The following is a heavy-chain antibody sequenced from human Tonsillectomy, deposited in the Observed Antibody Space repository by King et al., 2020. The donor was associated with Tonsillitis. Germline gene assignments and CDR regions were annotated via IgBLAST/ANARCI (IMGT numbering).Heavy chain of an antibody. V-gene: IGHV1-18*01. J-gene: IGHJ6*02. CDR2: INNYYGYT. CDR1: GDTAPISG. D-gene: IGHD3-10*01. CDR3: ARDVGHFGDFLNFPAEKSSLMDV. Sequence: QLVQSGAEVRKVGASVKISCRASGDTAPISGTTWVRQAPGQGLEWMAYINNYYGYTKVGQTLQGRITVTTDTSRSTAYMEVSNLRPDDTAVYYCARDVGHFGDFLNFPAEKSSLMDVWGQGTKVTVSS.